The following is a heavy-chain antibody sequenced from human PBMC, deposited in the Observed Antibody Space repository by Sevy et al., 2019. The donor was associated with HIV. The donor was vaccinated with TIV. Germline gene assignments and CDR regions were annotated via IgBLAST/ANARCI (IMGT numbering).Heavy chain of an antibody. V-gene: IGHV3-7*01. Sequence: GGSLRLSCAASGFTFSNYWMSWVRQAPGKGLECVANINQDGSEKYYLDSVKGRFIVSRDNAKNSMYLQMNSLRAEDSAVYYCAREQITGSKTYYFDSWGQGTLVTVSS. CDR2: INQDGSEK. J-gene: IGHJ4*02. CDR3: AREQITGSKTYYFDS. CDR1: GFTFSNYW. D-gene: IGHD1-7*01.